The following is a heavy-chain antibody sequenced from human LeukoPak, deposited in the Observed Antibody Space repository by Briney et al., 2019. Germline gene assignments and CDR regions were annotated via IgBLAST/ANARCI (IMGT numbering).Heavy chain of an antibody. D-gene: IGHD4-17*01. CDR3: VRRGDYGWFDP. J-gene: IGHJ5*02. CDR1: GASSDSMRYPY. CDR2: IYTSGST. V-gene: IGHV4-4*07. Sequence: KPSETLSLTCTVSGASSDSMRYPYWSWIRQPAGKGLEWIGRIYTSGSTNYNPSLKSQVTMSVDTSKNQFSLKLSSVTAADTAVYYCVRRGDYGWFDPWGQGTLVTVSS.